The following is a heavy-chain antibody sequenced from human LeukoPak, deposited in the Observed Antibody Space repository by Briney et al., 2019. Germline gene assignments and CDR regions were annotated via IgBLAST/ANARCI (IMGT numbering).Heavy chain of an antibody. V-gene: IGHV6-1*01. CDR2: TYYRSKWYN. J-gene: IGHJ3*02. CDR3: ATSSSQKGAFDI. Sequence: SQTLSLTCAISGDSVSSNSAAWNWIRQSPARGLEWLGRTYYRSKWYNDYAVSVKSRITINQDTAKNKFSLQLNSVPPEDTAVYYCATSSSQKGAFDICGQGTMVTVSS. D-gene: IGHD6-13*01. CDR1: GDSVSSNSAA.